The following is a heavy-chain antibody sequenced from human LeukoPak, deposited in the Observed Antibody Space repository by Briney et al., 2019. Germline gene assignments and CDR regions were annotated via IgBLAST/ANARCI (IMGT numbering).Heavy chain of an antibody. J-gene: IGHJ4*02. CDR2: IWYDGSNK. D-gene: IGHD6-13*01. Sequence: GGSLRLSGAASGFTFSSYGMHWVRQAPGKGLEWVAVIWYDGSNKYYADSVKGRFTISRDNSKNTLYLQMNSLRAEDTAVYYCAKEGSSWSSSDFDYWGQGTLVTVSS. V-gene: IGHV3-33*06. CDR1: GFTFSSYG. CDR3: AKEGSSWSSSDFDY.